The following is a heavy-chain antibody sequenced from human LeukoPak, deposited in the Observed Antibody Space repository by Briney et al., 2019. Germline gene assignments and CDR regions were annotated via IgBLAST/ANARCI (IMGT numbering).Heavy chain of an antibody. Sequence: SETLSLTCAVYGGSFSGYYWSWIRQPPGKGLEWIGEINHSGSTNYNPSLKSRVSISVDTSKNQFSLKLSSVTAADTAVYYCARASYYYYMDVWGKGTTVSVSS. CDR2: INHSGST. V-gene: IGHV4-34*09. J-gene: IGHJ6*03. CDR3: ARASYYYYMDV. CDR1: GGSFSGYY.